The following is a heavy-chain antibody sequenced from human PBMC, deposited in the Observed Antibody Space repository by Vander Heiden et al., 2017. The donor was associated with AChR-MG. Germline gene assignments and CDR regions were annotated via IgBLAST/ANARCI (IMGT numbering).Heavy chain of an antibody. Sequence: QVQLVESGGGVVQPGRSLRLSCAASGFTFGSYGMHWVRQAPGKGLEWVAVIWYDGSNKYYADSVKGRFTISRDNSKNTLYLQMNSLRAEDTAVYYCAREYYGDYADAFDIWGQGTMVTVSS. J-gene: IGHJ3*02. CDR2: IWYDGSNK. D-gene: IGHD4-17*01. CDR3: AREYYGDYADAFDI. V-gene: IGHV3-33*01. CDR1: GFTFGSYG.